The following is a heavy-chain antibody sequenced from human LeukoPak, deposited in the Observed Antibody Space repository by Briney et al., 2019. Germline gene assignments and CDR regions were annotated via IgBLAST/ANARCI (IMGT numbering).Heavy chain of an antibody. V-gene: IGHV1-18*01. J-gene: IGHJ5*02. CDR2: ISAYNGNT. D-gene: IGHD2-15*01. Sequence: GASVKVSCKASGYTFTSYGISWVRQAPGQGLEWMGWISAYNGNTNYAQKLQGRVTMTTDTSTSTAYMELRSLRSDDTAVYYCATTAGLYCSGGSCYSGDWFDPWGQGTLVTVSS. CDR3: ATTAGLYCSGGSCYSGDWFDP. CDR1: GYTFTSYG.